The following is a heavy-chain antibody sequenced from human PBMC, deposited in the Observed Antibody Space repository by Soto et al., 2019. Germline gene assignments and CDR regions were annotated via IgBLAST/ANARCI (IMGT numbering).Heavy chain of an antibody. CDR1: GGTFSSYA. CDR2: IIPIFGTA. D-gene: IGHD5-18*01. CDR3: AREKSSYGYPYYFDY. J-gene: IGHJ4*02. Sequence: QVQLVQSGAEVKKPGSSVKVSCKASGGTFSSYAISWVRQAPGQGLEWMGGIIPIFGTANYAQKFQGRVTITADESTSTAYIELSSLRSEDTAVYYCAREKSSYGYPYYFDYWGQGTLVTVSS. V-gene: IGHV1-69*01.